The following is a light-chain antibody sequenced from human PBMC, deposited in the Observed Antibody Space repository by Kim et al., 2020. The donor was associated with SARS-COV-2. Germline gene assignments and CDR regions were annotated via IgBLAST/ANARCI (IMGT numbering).Light chain of an antibody. V-gene: IGKV1-27*01. CDR2: AAS. Sequence: ASVEDRVTSTCRESQGISNDLAWYQQKPGKVPKLLIYAASALRSGVPFRFSGSGSGTDFTLTIRSLQPEDAASYYCQKYNGAPWAFGQGTKVEVK. CDR3: QKYNGAPWA. CDR1: QGISND. J-gene: IGKJ1*01.